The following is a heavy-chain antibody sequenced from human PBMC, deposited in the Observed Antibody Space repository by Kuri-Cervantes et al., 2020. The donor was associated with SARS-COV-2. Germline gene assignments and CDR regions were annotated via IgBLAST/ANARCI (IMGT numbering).Heavy chain of an antibody. V-gene: IGHV4-59*08. J-gene: IGHJ4*02. CDR3: ASLLGHLADY. CDR1: GGSISSHY. D-gene: IGHD7-27*01. Sequence: SETLSLTCTVSGGSISSHYWSWIRQPPGKGLEWIGYIYYSGSTNYNPSLKSRVTISVDTSKNQFSLKLSSVTAADTAVYYCASLLGHLADYWGQGTLVTVSS. CDR2: IYYSGST.